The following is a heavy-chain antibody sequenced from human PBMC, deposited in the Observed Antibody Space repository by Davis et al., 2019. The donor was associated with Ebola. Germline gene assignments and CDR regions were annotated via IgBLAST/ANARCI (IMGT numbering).Heavy chain of an antibody. J-gene: IGHJ4*02. D-gene: IGHD3/OR15-3a*01. CDR2: INAGNGNT. Sequence: ASVKVSCKASGYTFTSYAMHWVRQAPGQRLEWMGWINAGNGNTKYSQKFQGRVTMTRNTSISTAYMELSSLRSEDTAVYYCARSWTRGRYFDYWGQGTLVTVSS. CDR1: GYTFTSYA. CDR3: ARSWTRGRYFDY. V-gene: IGHV1-3*01.